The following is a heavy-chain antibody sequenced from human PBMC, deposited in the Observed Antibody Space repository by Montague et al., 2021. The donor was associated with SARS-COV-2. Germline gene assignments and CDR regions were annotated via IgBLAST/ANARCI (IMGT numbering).Heavy chain of an antibody. CDR1: GGSISNSRSY. CDR2: IYYMGTT. J-gene: IGHJ1*01. CDR3: ARHDPNYGGRGGNFEH. V-gene: IGHV4-39*01. D-gene: IGHD2-21*01. Sequence: SETLSLTYTVSGGSISNSRSYWGWVRQPPGKGLEYIGSIYYMGTTYYNPSLKSRVTVSLDTSKNQFSLQLSSVTATDTAVYYCARHDPNYGGRGGNFEHWGQGTLAIVSS.